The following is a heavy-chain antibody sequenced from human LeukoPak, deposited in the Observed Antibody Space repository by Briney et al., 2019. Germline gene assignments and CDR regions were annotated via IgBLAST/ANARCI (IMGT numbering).Heavy chain of an antibody. Sequence: GGALRLSCAASGFTFSSYWMSWVRQAPGKGREWVANIKQDGSEKYYVDSVRGGFTISRDNAKNSLYLQMNSLRAEDTAVYYCAGRDNWNYLSAFDIWGQGTMVTVSS. CDR3: AGRDNWNYLSAFDI. D-gene: IGHD1-7*01. CDR1: GFTFSSYW. V-gene: IGHV3-7*01. J-gene: IGHJ3*02. CDR2: IKQDGSEK.